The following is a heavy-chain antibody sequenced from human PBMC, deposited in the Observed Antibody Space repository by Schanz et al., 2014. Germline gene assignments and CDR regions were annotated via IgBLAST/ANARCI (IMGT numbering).Heavy chain of an antibody. J-gene: IGHJ6*02. V-gene: IGHV1-24*01. CDR3: ATETSGTWYYTGVDV. D-gene: IGHD1-1*01. CDR2: FHHKDGGT. Sequence: QVQLVQSGAEVKKPGASVKVSCKVSGYSLNELSMHWVRQAPGRGLEWMGGFHHKDGGTGYAQKFQGRVIMTEDTSTNTAYVELSRLRSEDTGVYYGATETSGTWYYTGVDVWGQGTTVTVSS. CDR1: GYSLNELS.